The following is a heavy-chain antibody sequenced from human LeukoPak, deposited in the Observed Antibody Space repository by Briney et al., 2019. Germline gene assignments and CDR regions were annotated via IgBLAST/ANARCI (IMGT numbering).Heavy chain of an antibody. CDR2: IIPIFGTA. J-gene: IGHJ3*02. CDR1: GGTFSSYA. D-gene: IGHD1-14*01. Sequence: ASVKVSCKASGGTFSSYAISWVRQAPGQGLEWMGGIIPIFGTANYAQKLQGRVTITTDESTSTAYMELSSLRSEDTAVYYCAREARNRRYAFDIWGQGTMVTVSS. V-gene: IGHV1-69*05. CDR3: AREARNRRYAFDI.